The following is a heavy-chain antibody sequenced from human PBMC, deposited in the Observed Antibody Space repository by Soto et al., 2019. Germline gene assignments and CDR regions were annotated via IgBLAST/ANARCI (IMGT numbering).Heavy chain of an antibody. CDR3: ARAPMYYYGSGAYYYYYYGMDV. D-gene: IGHD3-10*01. CDR1: GFTFSSYW. CDR2: INSDGSST. Sequence: GGSLRLSCAASGFTFSSYWMHWVRQAPGKGLVWVSRINSDGSSTSYADSVKGRFTISRDNAKNTLYLQMNSLRAEDTAVYYRARAPMYYYGSGAYYYYYYGMDVWGQGTTVTVSS. J-gene: IGHJ6*02. V-gene: IGHV3-74*01.